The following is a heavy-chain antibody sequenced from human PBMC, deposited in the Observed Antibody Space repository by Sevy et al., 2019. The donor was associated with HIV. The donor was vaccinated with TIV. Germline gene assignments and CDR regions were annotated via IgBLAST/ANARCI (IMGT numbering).Heavy chain of an antibody. V-gene: IGHV3-30-3*01. D-gene: IGHD3-22*01. CDR2: ISYDGSNK. CDR3: ARKGDYYDSSGLRALLFDY. J-gene: IGHJ4*02. Sequence: GGSLRLSCAASGFTFSSYAMHWVRQAPGKGLEWVAVISYDGSNKYYADSVKGRFTISRDNSKNTLDLQMNRLRAKDTAVYYCARKGDYYDSSGLRALLFDYWGQGTLVTVSS. CDR1: GFTFSSYA.